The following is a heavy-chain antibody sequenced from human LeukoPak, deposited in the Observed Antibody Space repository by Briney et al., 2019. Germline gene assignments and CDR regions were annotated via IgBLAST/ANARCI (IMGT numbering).Heavy chain of an antibody. V-gene: IGHV4-39*01. CDR3: ASEPRYSSSYFFDP. J-gene: IGHJ5*02. D-gene: IGHD6-13*01. Sequence: SETLSLTCTVSGGCISSSSYYWGWIRQPPGKGLEWIGSIYYSGSTYYNPSLKSRVTISVDTSKNQFSLKLSSVTAADTAVYYCASEPRYSSSYFFDPWGQGTLVTVSS. CDR2: IYYSGST. CDR1: GGCISSSSYY.